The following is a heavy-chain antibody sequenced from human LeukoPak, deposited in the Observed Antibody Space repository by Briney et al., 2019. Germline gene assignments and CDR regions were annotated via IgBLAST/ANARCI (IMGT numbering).Heavy chain of an antibody. CDR3: ARDHDRRDGYNCPLYNDAFDI. D-gene: IGHD5-24*01. CDR2: IKQDGREK. CDR1: GFTFSSYW. J-gene: IGHJ3*02. V-gene: IGHV3-7*01. Sequence: GGSLRLSCAASGFTFSSYWMSWVRQAPGKGREGWAYIKQDGREKYSVAPVKGRYTISKVNAKNSRNLQMNSLRAEDTAVYYCARDHDRRDGYNCPLYNDAFDIWGQGTMVTVSS.